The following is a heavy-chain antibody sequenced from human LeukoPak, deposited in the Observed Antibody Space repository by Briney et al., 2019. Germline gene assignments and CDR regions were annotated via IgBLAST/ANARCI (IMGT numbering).Heavy chain of an antibody. D-gene: IGHD2-2*01. Sequence: PSETLSLTCTVSGGSISSYYWSWIRQPPGKGLEWLGYIYYSGSTNYNPSLKSRVTISVDTSKNQFSLKLSSVTAADTAVYYCARDRPISGAVPAASRYYFDYWGQGTLVTVSS. J-gene: IGHJ4*02. CDR1: GGSISSYY. CDR2: IYYSGST. CDR3: ARDRPISGAVPAASRYYFDY. V-gene: IGHV4-59*01.